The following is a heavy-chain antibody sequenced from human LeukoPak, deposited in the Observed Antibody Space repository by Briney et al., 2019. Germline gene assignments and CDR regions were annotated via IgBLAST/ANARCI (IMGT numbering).Heavy chain of an antibody. Sequence: GGSLRLSCAASGFTFSSYSMNWVRQAPGKGLEWVSSISSSSSYIYYADSVKGRFTISRDNAKNSLYLQMNSLRAEDTAVYYCAREGRGNYYFGYWGQGTLVTVCS. V-gene: IGHV3-21*04. CDR3: AREGRGNYYFGY. D-gene: IGHD3-10*01. CDR1: GFTFSSYS. J-gene: IGHJ4*02. CDR2: ISSSSSYI.